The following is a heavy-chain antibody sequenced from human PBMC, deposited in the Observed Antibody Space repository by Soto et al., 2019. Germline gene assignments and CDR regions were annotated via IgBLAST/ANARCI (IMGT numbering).Heavy chain of an antibody. CDR1: GFTFSSYA. Sequence: EVQLLESGGGLVQPGGSLRLSCAASGFTFSSYAMSWVRQAPGKGLEWVSAISGSGGSTYYADSVKGRFTISRDNSKNPLYLQMNSLRAEDTAVYYCATRAGMQQQWLAPFDYWGQGTLVTVSS. J-gene: IGHJ4*02. CDR2: ISGSGGST. V-gene: IGHV3-23*01. D-gene: IGHD6-19*01. CDR3: ATRAGMQQQWLAPFDY.